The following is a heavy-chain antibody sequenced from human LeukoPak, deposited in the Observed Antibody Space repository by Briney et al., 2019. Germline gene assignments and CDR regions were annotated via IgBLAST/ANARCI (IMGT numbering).Heavy chain of an antibody. CDR1: GYTFTSYD. Sequence: ASVKVSCKASGYTFTSYDINWVRQATGQGLEWMGWMNPDSGNTASAQRFQGRVTMTRNTSISTAYMELNSLRAEDTAVYYCAKEGGTGTRFDYWGQGTLVTVSS. D-gene: IGHD1-7*01. J-gene: IGHJ4*02. CDR2: MNPDSGNT. CDR3: AKEGGTGTRFDY. V-gene: IGHV1-8*01.